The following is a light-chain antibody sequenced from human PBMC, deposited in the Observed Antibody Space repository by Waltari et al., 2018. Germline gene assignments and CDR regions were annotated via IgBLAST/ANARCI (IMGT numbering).Light chain of an antibody. J-gene: IGKJ4*01. V-gene: IGKV3-20*01. Sequence: EIVLTQSPGTLSLSPGERATLSCRASQSVTSSYLAWYQQKPGQAPRLLMYGASSRATGIPDRFRGSGSGTDFTLTISRLEPEDVTVYYCQQYGSSPPLTFGGGTKVEIK. CDR1: QSVTSSY. CDR2: GAS. CDR3: QQYGSSPPLT.